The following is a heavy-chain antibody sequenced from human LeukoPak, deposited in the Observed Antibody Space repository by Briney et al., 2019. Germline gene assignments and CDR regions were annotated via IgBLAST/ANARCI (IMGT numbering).Heavy chain of an antibody. J-gene: IGHJ2*01. Sequence: GGSLTLSCAASGFSFGGYWMQWVREAPGKGLVWVARICDNGSSPHYADSVKGRFTLSRDNSQNTLSLQMSSLRVEDTGIYHCVRGLYYSVPTGDWAWYVDFWGRGTLVTISS. CDR3: VRGLYYSVPTGDWAWYVDF. V-gene: IGHV3-74*01. CDR1: GFSFGGYW. D-gene: IGHD3-10*02. CDR2: ICDNGSSP.